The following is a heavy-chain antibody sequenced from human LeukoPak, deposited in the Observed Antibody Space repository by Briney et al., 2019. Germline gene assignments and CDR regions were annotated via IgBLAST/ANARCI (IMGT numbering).Heavy chain of an antibody. J-gene: IGHJ5*02. Sequence: GGSLRLSCAASGFTFTTYWMSWVRQAPGKGLEWVANIKQDGTEKYYVDSVKGRFTISRDNAKNSLYLQMNSLRVEDTAVYYCASGPRATVTAVLSWFDPWGQGTLVTVSS. D-gene: IGHD4-17*01. CDR3: ASGPRATVTAVLSWFDP. V-gene: IGHV3-7*03. CDR1: GFTFTTYW. CDR2: IKQDGTEK.